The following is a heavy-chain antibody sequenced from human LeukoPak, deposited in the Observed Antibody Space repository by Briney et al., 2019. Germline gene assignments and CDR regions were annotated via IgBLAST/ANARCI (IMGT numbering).Heavy chain of an antibody. CDR3: VKNGVYTSGWYGGYFDY. Sequence: GGSLRLSCSDSVFTFSNYAMYWVRQAPGKGLEYISAICSNGGSPYNAHSLKGRLTISRDNSKNTLYLQMSSLRSEDTAVYYCVKNGVYTSGWYGGYFDYWGQGTLVTVSS. J-gene: IGHJ4*02. CDR2: ICSNGGSP. D-gene: IGHD6-19*01. CDR1: VFTFSNYA. V-gene: IGHV3-64D*09.